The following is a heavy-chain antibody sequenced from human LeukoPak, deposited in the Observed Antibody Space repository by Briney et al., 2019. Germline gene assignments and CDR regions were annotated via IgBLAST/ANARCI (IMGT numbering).Heavy chain of an antibody. J-gene: IGHJ5*02. V-gene: IGHV3-11*04. Sequence: AGGSLRLSCAASGFTFSDYYMSWIRQAPGKGLEWVSYISSSGSTIYYADSVKGRFTISRDNAKNSLYLQMNSLRAGDTAVYYCARERRGYCSSTSCSWFDPWGQGTLVTVSS. CDR1: GFTFSDYY. D-gene: IGHD2-2*01. CDR2: ISSSGSTI. CDR3: ARERRGYCSSTSCSWFDP.